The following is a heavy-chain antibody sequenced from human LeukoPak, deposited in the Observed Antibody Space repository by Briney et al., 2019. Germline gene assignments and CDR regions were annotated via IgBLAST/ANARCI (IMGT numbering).Heavy chain of an antibody. CDR3: AKRPRDSTGYYLGAFDF. CDR1: GFTFSNYA. J-gene: IGHJ3*01. D-gene: IGHD3-22*01. V-gene: IGHV3-23*01. CDR2: ISASGGTT. Sequence: GGSLRLSCAASGFTFSNYAMTWVRQAPGKGLEWVSGISASGGTTYYADSVRGRFTTSRDNSKNTLFLQMNSLRAEDTAVYYCAKRPRDSTGYYLGAFDFWGLGTMVTVSS.